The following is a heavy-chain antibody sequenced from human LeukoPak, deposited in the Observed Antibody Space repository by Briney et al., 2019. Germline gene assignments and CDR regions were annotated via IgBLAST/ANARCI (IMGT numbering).Heavy chain of an antibody. CDR3: ARRGPAAGTDY. Sequence: PGGSLRLSCAASGFTFSSYSMNGVRQAPGKGLEWVSYISSSSSTIYYADSVKGRFTISRDNAKNSLYLQMNSLRAEDTAVYYCARRGPAAGTDYWGQGTLVTVSS. J-gene: IGHJ4*02. CDR2: ISSSSSTI. D-gene: IGHD6-13*01. CDR1: GFTFSSYS. V-gene: IGHV3-48*01.